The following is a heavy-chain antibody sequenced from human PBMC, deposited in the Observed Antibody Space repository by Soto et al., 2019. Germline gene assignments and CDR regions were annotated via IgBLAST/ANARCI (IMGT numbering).Heavy chain of an antibody. CDR3: ARDRVMLTFGGASEEWGIDS. CDR1: GYSGSSINW. Sequence: ETLSLTYAVSGYSGSSINWWGWSRQPPGKGLEWIGYIYYSGTTYYNPSLKSRVTMSVDTSKNQFSLKLNSVTAADTAVYYCARDRVMLTFGGASEEWGIDSWGPGTLVTVS. CDR2: IYYSGTT. J-gene: IGHJ4*02. V-gene: IGHV4-28*03. D-gene: IGHD3-16*01.